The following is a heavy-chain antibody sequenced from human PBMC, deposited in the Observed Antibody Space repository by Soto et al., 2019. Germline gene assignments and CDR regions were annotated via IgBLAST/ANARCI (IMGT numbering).Heavy chain of an antibody. CDR3: ARDLSVDTAIANWFDP. V-gene: IGHV3-21*01. J-gene: IGHJ5*02. Sequence: PGGSLRLSCAASGFTFSSYSMNWVRQAPGKGLEWVSSISSSSSYIYYADSVKGRFTISRDNAKNSLYLQMNSLRAEDTAVYYCARDLSVDTAIANWFDPWGQGTLVTVS. D-gene: IGHD5-18*01. CDR1: GFTFSSYS. CDR2: ISSSSSYI.